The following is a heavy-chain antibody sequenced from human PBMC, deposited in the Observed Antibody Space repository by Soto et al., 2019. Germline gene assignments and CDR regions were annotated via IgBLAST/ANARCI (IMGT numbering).Heavy chain of an antibody. CDR1: GLSLTTRPAG. V-gene: IGHV2-5*02. D-gene: IGHD3-22*01. J-gene: IGHJ4*02. Sequence: QITLTESGPTRVKPTQTLTLTCTFSGLSLTTRPAGVGWVRQPPGEAPEWLGFIYWDDDKRYSPSQKSRLTITKDTSRNQVVLTMTNMDPVETATYYCSHRRDYSGSCYEGTFDYWCQGTPVTVSS. CDR2: IYWDDDK. CDR3: SHRRDYSGSCYEGTFDY.